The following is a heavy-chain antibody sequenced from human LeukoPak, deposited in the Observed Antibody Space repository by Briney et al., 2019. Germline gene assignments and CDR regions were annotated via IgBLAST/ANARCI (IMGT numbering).Heavy chain of an antibody. J-gene: IGHJ1*01. CDR2: IYHSGST. CDR3: ARGGAARLHFQN. D-gene: IGHD6-6*01. Sequence: SETLSLTCTVSGGSISTYYWNWLRQPPGKGLEWSGYIYHSGSTNYNPSLQSRVTISVDTSKNQFSMNLSSVTAADTAVYYCARGGAARLHFQNWGQGTLVTVSS. CDR1: GGSISTYY. V-gene: IGHV4-59*01.